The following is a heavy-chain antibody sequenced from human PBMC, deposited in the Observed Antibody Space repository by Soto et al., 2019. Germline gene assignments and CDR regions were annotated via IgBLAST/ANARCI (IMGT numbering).Heavy chain of an antibody. CDR2: ISSRGSTI. Sequence: PGGSLRLSCAVSGFTFSNYEMNWVRQAPGKGLEWVSYISSRGSTIYYADSVMGRFTISRDNAKNSLYLQMNDLRAEDTAVYYCARDTYYLLYWGQGTLVTVSS. V-gene: IGHV3-48*03. D-gene: IGHD3-10*01. CDR3: ARDTYYLLY. CDR1: GFTFSNYE. J-gene: IGHJ4*02.